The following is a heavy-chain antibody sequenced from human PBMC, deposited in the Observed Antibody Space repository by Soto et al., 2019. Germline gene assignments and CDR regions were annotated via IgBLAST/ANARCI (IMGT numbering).Heavy chain of an antibody. J-gene: IGHJ4*02. V-gene: IGHV3-7*03. CDR2: IKQDGSEK. CDR1: GFIFSDYW. D-gene: IGHD6-6*01. CDR3: AGQYSSSSVEF. Sequence: EVQLVESGGGLVQRGGSMRLSCAASGFIFSDYWMTWVRQAPGKGLEWVANIKQDGSEKYYVDSVKGRFTISRDNAKNSLYLQMNSLRAEDTAVYYCAGQYSSSSVEFWGQGTLVTVSS.